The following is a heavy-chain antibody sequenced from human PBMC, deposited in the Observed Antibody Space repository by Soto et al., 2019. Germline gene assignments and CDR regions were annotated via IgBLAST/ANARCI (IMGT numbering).Heavy chain of an antibody. CDR2: ISYDGSIE. CDR1: GFSFSDYT. J-gene: IGHJ4*02. V-gene: IGHV3-30*18. CDR3: AKDLSVSY. Sequence: QEQLVESGGGVVQPGRSLRLSCAASGFSFSDYTMHWFRQAPGKGLERVAVISYDGSIEYYADSVKGRFAISRDNSNNALYLQMDSLRPEDTAVYYCAKDLSVSYWGQGTLVTVSS.